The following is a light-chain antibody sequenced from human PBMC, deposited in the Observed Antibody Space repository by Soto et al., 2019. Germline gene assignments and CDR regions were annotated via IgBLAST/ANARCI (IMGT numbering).Light chain of an antibody. CDR1: SSDVGGHDY. CDR3: SSFTSTNTWV. CDR2: EAF. Sequence: QSALTQVASVSGSPGQSITISCTATSSDVGGHDYVSWYLQHPGKAPKLLIYEAFNRPSGVSDRFSGSKSGSTASLTISGLQDEDEGDYYCSSFTSTNTWVFGGGTKLTVL. V-gene: IGLV2-14*01. J-gene: IGLJ3*02.